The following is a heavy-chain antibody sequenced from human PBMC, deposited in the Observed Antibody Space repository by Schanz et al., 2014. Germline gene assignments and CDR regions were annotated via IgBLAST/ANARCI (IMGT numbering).Heavy chain of an antibody. CDR3: ARDGLGADY. Sequence: QVQLQEPGPGLVKPSETLYLTCTVSGGSISSYYWSWIRQPPGKGLEWIGHRDSSGSTKYNPSLKSRVTISTDSSKNQIPLTLKSVTEADTAVYYCARDGLGADYWGQGTLVTVSA. CDR1: GGSISSYY. V-gene: IGHV4-59*01. J-gene: IGHJ4*02. CDR2: RDSSGST.